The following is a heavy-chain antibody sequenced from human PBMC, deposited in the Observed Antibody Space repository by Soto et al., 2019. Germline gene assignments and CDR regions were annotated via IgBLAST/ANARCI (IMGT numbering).Heavy chain of an antibody. Sequence: SETLSLTCAVSGGSISSGGYSWSWIRQPPGKGLEWIGYIYHSGSTYYNPSLRSRVTISVDRSKNQFSLNLGSVTAADTAVYYCARGMTTVTTYDYWGQGTLVTVSS. CDR3: ARGMTTVTTYDY. D-gene: IGHD4-4*01. CDR2: IYHSGST. V-gene: IGHV4-30-2*01. J-gene: IGHJ4*02. CDR1: GGSISSGGYS.